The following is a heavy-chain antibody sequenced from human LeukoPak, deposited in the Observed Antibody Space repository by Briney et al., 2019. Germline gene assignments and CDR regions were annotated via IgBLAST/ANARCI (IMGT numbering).Heavy chain of an antibody. CDR1: GFTFSSYA. V-gene: IGHV3-30*14. CDR2: ISYDGSNK. J-gene: IGHJ4*02. D-gene: IGHD1-26*01. Sequence: GGSLRLSCAASGFTFSSYAMHWVRQAPGKGLEWVAVISYDGSNKYYADSVKGRFTISRDNSKNTLYLQMNSLRAEDTAVYYCAREVGARYYFDYWGQGTLVTVSS. CDR3: AREVGARYYFDY.